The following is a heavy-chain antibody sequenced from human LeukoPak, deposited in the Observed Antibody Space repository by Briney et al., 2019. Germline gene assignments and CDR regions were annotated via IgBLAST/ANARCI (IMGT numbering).Heavy chain of an antibody. J-gene: IGHJ3*01. CDR2: IRSGRST. Sequence: GGSLRLSCAASGFTVSSSYMTWVRQAPGKGLEWVSVIRSGRSTVYADSVKGRFTISRDNSKNTLYLQLNSLRAEDTAVYYCAREGSGRTAYNDGLDVWGQRTMVTVSS. CDR1: GFTVSSSY. V-gene: IGHV3-53*01. D-gene: IGHD3-10*01. CDR3: AREGSGRTAYNDGLDV.